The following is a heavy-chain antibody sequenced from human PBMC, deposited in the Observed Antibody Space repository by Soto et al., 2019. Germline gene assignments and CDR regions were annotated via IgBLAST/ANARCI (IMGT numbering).Heavy chain of an antibody. J-gene: IGHJ6*02. Sequence: ASVNVSCKSSGYTFTSYCSSWGRQAPGQGLEWMGWISAYNGNTNYAQKLQGRVTMTTDTSTSTAYMELRSLRSDDTAVYYCARAEYYYYGMDVWGQGTTVTVS. CDR3: ARAEYYYYGMDV. CDR2: ISAYNGNT. V-gene: IGHV1-18*01. CDR1: GYTFTSYC.